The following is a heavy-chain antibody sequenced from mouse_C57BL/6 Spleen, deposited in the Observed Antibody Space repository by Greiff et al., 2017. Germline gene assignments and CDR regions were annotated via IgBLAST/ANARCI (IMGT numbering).Heavy chain of an antibody. Sequence: QVQLQQPGAELVRPGSSVKLSCKASGYTFTSYWMHWVKQRPIQGLEWIGNIDPSDSETHYNQKFKDKATLTVEKSSSTAYMPLSSLTSEDSAVYYCASGVDYCGSSSLCDYWGQGTTLTVSS. D-gene: IGHD1-1*01. CDR3: ASGVDYCGSSSLCDY. CDR2: IDPSDSET. J-gene: IGHJ2*01. CDR1: GYTFTSYW. V-gene: IGHV1-52*01.